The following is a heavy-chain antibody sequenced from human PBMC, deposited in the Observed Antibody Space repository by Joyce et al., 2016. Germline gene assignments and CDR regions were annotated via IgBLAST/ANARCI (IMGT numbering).Heavy chain of an antibody. J-gene: IGHJ4*02. V-gene: IGHV3-33*01. CDR3: AREFSEYYFDY. Sequence: QVQLVESGGGIIQPGRSLRLSCVASGFTFSSYGMRWVRQAPGKGLEWVDFIWDDGGNKHFADSVKGRFTSSRENSKNTLYLQMNSLRAEDTAVYYGAREFSEYYFDYWGQGTLVTVSS. CDR1: GFTFSSYG. CDR2: IWDDGGNK.